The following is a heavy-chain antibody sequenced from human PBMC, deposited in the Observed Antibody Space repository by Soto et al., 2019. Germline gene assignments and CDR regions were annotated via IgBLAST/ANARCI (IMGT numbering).Heavy chain of an antibody. CDR1: GFTFSSYG. J-gene: IGHJ6*02. V-gene: IGHV3-33*01. CDR3: AGDSSGDYYYGMDV. D-gene: IGHD3-22*01. CDR2: IWYDGSNK. Sequence: SLRLSCAASGFTFSSYGMHWVRQAPGKGLEWVAVIWYDGSNKYYADSVKGRFTISRDNSKNTLYLQMNSLRAEDTAVYYCAGDSSGDYYYGMDVWGQGTTLTVSS.